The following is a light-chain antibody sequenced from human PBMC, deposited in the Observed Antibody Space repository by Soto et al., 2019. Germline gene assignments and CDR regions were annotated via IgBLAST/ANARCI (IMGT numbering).Light chain of an antibody. CDR2: GAS. J-gene: IGKJ3*01. CDR1: PGVSNY. V-gene: IGKV1-27*01. CDR3: QKYNSAPYT. Sequence: DNQMTQSPSSQAASVGDRVTITCRASPGVSNYLAWYQQQPGKVPKLLIHGASTLESGVPSRFSGSGSGTDFTLTISSLQPEDVATYYCQKYNSAPYTFGPGTRVDIK.